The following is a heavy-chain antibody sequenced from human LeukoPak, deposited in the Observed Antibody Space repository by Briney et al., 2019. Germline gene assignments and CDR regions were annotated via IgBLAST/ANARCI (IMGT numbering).Heavy chain of an antibody. V-gene: IGHV3-21*01. J-gene: IGHJ6*02. Sequence: PGGSLRLSCAASGFTFSSDSMNWVRQAPGKGLEWVSSISSNTKYIYYADSVKGRFTISRDNAKNSLYLQMNSLRAEDTAVYYCARAYPYYYYGMDVWGQGTTVTVSS. D-gene: IGHD2-2*02. CDR3: ARAYPYYYYGMDV. CDR1: GFTFSSDS. CDR2: ISSNTKYI.